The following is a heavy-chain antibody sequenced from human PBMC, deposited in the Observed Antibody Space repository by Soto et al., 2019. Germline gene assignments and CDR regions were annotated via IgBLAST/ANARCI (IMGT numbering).Heavy chain of an antibody. J-gene: IGHJ6*03. CDR2: IYYSGST. Sequence: SETLFLTCTVSGGSISSYYWSWIRQPPGKGLEWIGYIYYSGSTNYNPSLKSRVTISVDTSKNQFSLKLSSVTAADTAVYYCARVIRDSITNYPTNYGYYYYYMDVWGKGTTVTVSS. D-gene: IGHD1-7*01. CDR1: GGSISSYY. CDR3: ARVIRDSITNYPTNYGYYYYYMDV. V-gene: IGHV4-59*01.